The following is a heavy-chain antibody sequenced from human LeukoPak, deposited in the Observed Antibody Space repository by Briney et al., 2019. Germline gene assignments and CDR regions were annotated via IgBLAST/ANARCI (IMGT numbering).Heavy chain of an antibody. V-gene: IGHV1-8*01. J-gene: IGHJ6*03. CDR2: MNPNSGST. CDR1: GYTFTSYD. CDR3: ARGISGLWFGNYYYYYYMDV. D-gene: IGHD3-10*01. Sequence: ASVKVSCKASGYTFTSYDINWVRQAPGQGLEWMGWMNPNSGSTGYAQKFQGRVTMTRNTSISTAYMELSSLRSEDTAVYYCARGISGLWFGNYYYYYYMDVWGKGTTVTVSS.